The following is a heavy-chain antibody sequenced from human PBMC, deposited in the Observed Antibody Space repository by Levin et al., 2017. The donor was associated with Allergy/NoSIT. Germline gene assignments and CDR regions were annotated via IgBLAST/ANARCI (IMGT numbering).Heavy chain of an antibody. V-gene: IGHV4-39*07. CDR1: GGSISSSSYY. J-gene: IGHJ5*02. Sequence: PSQTLSLPCTVSGGSISSSSYYWGWIRQPPGKGLEWIGSIYYSGSTYYNPSLKSRVTISVDTSKNQFSLKLSSVTAADTAVYYCARARGQAARPLYNWFDPWGQGTLVTVSS. CDR3: ARARGQAARPLYNWFDP. D-gene: IGHD6-6*01. CDR2: IYYSGST.